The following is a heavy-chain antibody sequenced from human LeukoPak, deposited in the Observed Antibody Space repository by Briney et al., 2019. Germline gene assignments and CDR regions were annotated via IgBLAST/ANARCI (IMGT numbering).Heavy chain of an antibody. CDR1: GGTLSSYA. CDR3: AREEREYCGGDCNDAFDI. Sequence: SVKVSCKASGGTLSSYAISWVRQAPGQRLDWMGGILPIFGTANYPNKFQGYVTITALESTSTAYMELSGLRSEDTAVYYCAREEREYCGGDCNDAFDIWGQGTMVTVSS. CDR2: ILPIFGTA. D-gene: IGHD2-21*02. V-gene: IGHV1-69*13. J-gene: IGHJ3*02.